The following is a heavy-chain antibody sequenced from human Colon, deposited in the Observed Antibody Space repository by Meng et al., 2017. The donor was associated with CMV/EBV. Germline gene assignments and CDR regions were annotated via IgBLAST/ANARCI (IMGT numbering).Heavy chain of an antibody. V-gene: IGHV3-66*02. J-gene: IGHJ4*02. Sequence: GGPLRLSCAASGFSVSSNYMSWVRQAPGKGLECVSVIYSGGTTFYADSVKGRVTISRDISKNTLYLHMNSLRVEDTAVYYCASGLIQAAAGAYWGLGILVTVSS. CDR3: ASGLIQAAAGAY. CDR2: IYSGGTT. D-gene: IGHD6-13*01. CDR1: GFSVSSNY.